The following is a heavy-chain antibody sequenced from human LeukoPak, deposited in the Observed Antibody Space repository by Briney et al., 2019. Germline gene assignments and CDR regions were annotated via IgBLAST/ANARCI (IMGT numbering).Heavy chain of an antibody. CDR2: INHSGSN. CDR3: ARDDLVGATGY. J-gene: IGHJ4*02. CDR1: GGSFSGYY. D-gene: IGHD1-26*01. Sequence: SETLSLTCAVYGGSFSGYYWSWIRQRPGKGLEWIGEINHSGSNNYNPSLKSRVTISVDTSKNQFSLKLSSVTAADTAVYYYARDDLVGATGYWGQGTLVTVSS. V-gene: IGHV4-34*01.